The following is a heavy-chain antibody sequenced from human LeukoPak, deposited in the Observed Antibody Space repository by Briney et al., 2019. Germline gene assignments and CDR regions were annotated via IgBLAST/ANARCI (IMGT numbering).Heavy chain of an antibody. CDR1: GFTFSSYG. V-gene: IGHV3-21*01. D-gene: IGHD3-22*01. CDR3: ARLPAYYYEISGYSEHDY. J-gene: IGHJ4*02. Sequence: GGSLRLSCAASGFTFSSYGMHWVRQAPGKGLEWVSSISSSSRYIYYADSVKGRFTISRDNAKNSLFLQMNSLRAEDTAVYYCARLPAYYYEISGYSEHDYWGQGTLVTVSS. CDR2: ISSSSRYI.